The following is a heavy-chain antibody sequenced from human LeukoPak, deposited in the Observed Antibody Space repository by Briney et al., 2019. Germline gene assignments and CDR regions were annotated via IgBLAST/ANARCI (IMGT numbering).Heavy chain of an antibody. D-gene: IGHD3-10*01. V-gene: IGHV4-39*01. CDR2: IYYSGST. CDR1: GGSISSSSYY. CDR3: ASYAMVRGVTGGWY. Sequence: SETLSLTCTVSGGSISSSSYYWGWIRQPPGKGLEWIGSIYYSGSTYYNPSLKSRVTISVDTSKSQFSLKLSSVTAADTAVYYCASYAMVRGVTGGWYWGQGTLVTVSS. J-gene: IGHJ4*02.